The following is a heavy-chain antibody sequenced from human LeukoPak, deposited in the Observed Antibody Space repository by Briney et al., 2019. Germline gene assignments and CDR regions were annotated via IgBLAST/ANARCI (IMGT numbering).Heavy chain of an antibody. D-gene: IGHD2/OR15-2a*01. J-gene: IGHJ3*02. CDR1: GFTFSSYS. CDR2: INKDATIT. Sequence: GGSLRLSCAASGFTFSSYSMNWVRQGPGKGLEWVSRINKDATITTYADSVKGRFTVSRDNVKNMVYLDMNGLRGDDTAVYYCARSGIGRGFDIWGRGATVTVSS. CDR3: ARSGIGRGFDI. V-gene: IGHV3-74*01.